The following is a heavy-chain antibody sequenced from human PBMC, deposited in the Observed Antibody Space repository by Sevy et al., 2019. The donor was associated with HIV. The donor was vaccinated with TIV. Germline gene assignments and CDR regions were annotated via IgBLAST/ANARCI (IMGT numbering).Heavy chain of an antibody. Sequence: GGSLRLSCAGSGFTFYNYGIHWVRQAPGKGLEWVTMISYDGKNENYADSVKGRFTISRDNSKNTVYLQMNSLRPDDTAIYYCAKDRSGSWSVDYWGPGTLVTVSS. CDR1: GFTFYNYG. D-gene: IGHD6-13*01. J-gene: IGHJ4*02. CDR3: AKDRSGSWSVDY. V-gene: IGHV3-30*18. CDR2: ISYDGKNE.